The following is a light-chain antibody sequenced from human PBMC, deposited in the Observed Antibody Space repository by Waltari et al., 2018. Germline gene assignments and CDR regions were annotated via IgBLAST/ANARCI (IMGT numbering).Light chain of an antibody. V-gene: IGLV3-1*01. Sequence: SYELTQPPSVSVSPGQTASITCSGDKLGDKYACWYQQRPGQSPVLVIYEDTKRPSGFPERFSGSNSGNTATLTISGTQAIDEADYYCQAWDSRTEVFGGGTKLTVL. CDR2: EDT. J-gene: IGLJ2*01. CDR3: QAWDSRTEV. CDR1: KLGDKY.